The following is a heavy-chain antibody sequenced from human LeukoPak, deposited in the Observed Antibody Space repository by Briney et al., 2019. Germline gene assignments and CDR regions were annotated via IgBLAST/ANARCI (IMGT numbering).Heavy chain of an antibody. CDR2: MNPNSGNT. CDR3: ARGRRGYCSGGSCRPYYFDY. V-gene: IGHV1-8*01. D-gene: IGHD2-15*01. J-gene: IGHJ4*02. CDR1: GYTFTSYD. Sequence: ASVKVSCKASGYTFTSYDINWVRQATRQGLEWMGWMNPNSGNTGYAQKFQGRVTMTRNTSISTAYMELSSLRSEDTAVYYCARGRRGYCSGGSCRPYYFDYWGQGTLVTVSS.